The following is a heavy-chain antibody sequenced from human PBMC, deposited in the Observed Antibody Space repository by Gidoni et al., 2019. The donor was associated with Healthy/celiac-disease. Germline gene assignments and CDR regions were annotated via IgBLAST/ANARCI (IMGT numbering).Heavy chain of an antibody. D-gene: IGHD3-3*01. CDR1: GGTFSSYT. CDR2: IIPILGIA. J-gene: IGHJ4*02. V-gene: IGHV1-69*08. CDR3: AREGFLEWIDY. Sequence: QVQLVQSGAEVKKPGSSVKVSYKASGGTFSSYTISWVRQAPGQGLEWMGRIIPILGIANYAQKFQGRVMITADKSTSTAYMELSSLRSEDTAVYYCAREGFLEWIDYWGQGTLVTVSS.